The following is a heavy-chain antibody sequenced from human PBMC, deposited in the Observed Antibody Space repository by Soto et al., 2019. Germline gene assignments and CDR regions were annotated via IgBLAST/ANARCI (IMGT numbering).Heavy chain of an antibody. D-gene: IGHD6-6*01. CDR1: GYTFSGYF. CDR2: MNPNSGGT. V-gene: IGHV1-2*02. Sequence: QVQLVQSGADVKKPGASVKVSCKTSGYTFSGYFMHWLRQAPGQGLEWMGWMNPNSGGTDYAQNFQGRVYMTWDTSLSTAYMELSRLRSDDTAIYYCAIGYYSSCWRGFDYWGQGTLVTVSS. CDR3: AIGYYSSCWRGFDY. J-gene: IGHJ4*02.